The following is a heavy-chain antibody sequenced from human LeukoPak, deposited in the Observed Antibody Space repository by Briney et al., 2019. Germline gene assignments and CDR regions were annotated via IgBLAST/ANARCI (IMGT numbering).Heavy chain of an antibody. D-gene: IGHD5-18*01. J-gene: IGHJ4*02. CDR1: GGSISSGGYS. CDR3: ARDPLPFISYHSMFGYPFDY. CDR2: IYHSGST. Sequence: SQTLSLTCAVSGGSISSGGYSWSWIRQPPGKGLEWIGYIYHSGSTYYNPSLKSRVTISVDRSKNQFSLKLSSVTAADTAVYYCARDPLPFISYHSMFGYPFDYWGQGTLVTVSS. V-gene: IGHV4-30-2*01.